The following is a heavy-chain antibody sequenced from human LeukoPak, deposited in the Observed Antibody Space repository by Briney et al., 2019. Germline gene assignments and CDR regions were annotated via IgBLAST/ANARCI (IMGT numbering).Heavy chain of an antibody. Sequence: PSETLSLTCTVSGGSISSGVYYWGWIRQHPGKGLEWIGYIYYSGSTYYNPSHKSRVTISVDTSKNQFSLKLSSVTAADTAVYYCARAGCSSTSCYVVRLDWFDPWGQGTLVTVSS. D-gene: IGHD2-2*01. CDR2: IYYSGST. J-gene: IGHJ5*02. V-gene: IGHV4-31*03. CDR3: ARAGCSSTSCYVVRLDWFDP. CDR1: GGSISSGVYY.